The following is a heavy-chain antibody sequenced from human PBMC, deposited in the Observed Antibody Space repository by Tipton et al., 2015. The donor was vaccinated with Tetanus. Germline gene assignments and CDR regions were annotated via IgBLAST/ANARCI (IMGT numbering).Heavy chain of an antibody. CDR3: ARGGGFVGQLWLNFDY. V-gene: IGHV4-4*07. D-gene: IGHD5-18*01. CDR2: IYTSGST. J-gene: IGHJ4*02. Sequence: TLSLTCTVSGGSISSYYWSWIRQPAGKGLEWIGRIYTSGSTNYNPSLKSRVTMPVDTSKNQFSLKLSSVTAADTAVYYCARGGGFVGQLWLNFDYWGQGTLVTVSS. CDR1: GGSISSYY.